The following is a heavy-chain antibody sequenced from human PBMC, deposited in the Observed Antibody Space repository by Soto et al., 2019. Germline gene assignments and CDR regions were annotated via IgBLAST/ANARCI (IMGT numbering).Heavy chain of an antibody. V-gene: IGHV4-4*07. CDR2: IYTSGST. CDR1: GGSISSYY. J-gene: IGHJ4*02. D-gene: IGHD6-19*01. Sequence: PSETLSLTCTVSGGSISSYYWSWIRQPAGKGLEWIGRIYTSGSTNYNPSLKSRVTMSVDTSKNQFSLKLSSVTAADTAVYYCARDRYSSGWYSRFDYWGQGTLVTVSS. CDR3: ARDRYSSGWYSRFDY.